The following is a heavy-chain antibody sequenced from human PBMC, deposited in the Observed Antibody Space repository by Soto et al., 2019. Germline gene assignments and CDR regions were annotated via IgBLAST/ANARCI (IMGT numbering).Heavy chain of an antibody. CDR3: AGDISGTTPNYNCYHGMDV. Sequence: SVGYGSSGRGGGYRSRNNQHPGKGLEWIGYIYYSGSTYYNPSLKSRVTISVDTSKNQFSLKLSSVTAADTAVYYCAGDISGTTPNYNCYHGMDVSGQLTTVTIPS. D-gene: IGHD3-10*01. CDR1: YGSSGRGGGY. V-gene: IGHV4-31*03. CDR2: IYYSGST. J-gene: IGHJ6*02.